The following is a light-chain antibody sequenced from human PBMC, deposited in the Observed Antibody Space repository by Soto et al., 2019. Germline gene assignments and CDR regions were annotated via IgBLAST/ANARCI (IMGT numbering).Light chain of an antibody. Sequence: AIQMTQSPSSLSASVGDRVTITCRASQGISSYLNWYQQKPGKAPNPLIYDASSLKGGVPARFSGSGSGTEFTLTISSLQPDYFATYYCQQYNTYSTFGQGTRLEI. CDR2: DAS. CDR1: QGISSY. J-gene: IGKJ5*01. V-gene: IGKV1-13*02. CDR3: QQYNTYST.